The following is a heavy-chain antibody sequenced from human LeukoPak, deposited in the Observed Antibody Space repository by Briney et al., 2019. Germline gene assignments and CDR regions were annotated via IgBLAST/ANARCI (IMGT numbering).Heavy chain of an antibody. J-gene: IGHJ4*02. D-gene: IGHD2-15*01. CDR3: ARARRDCSGGSCYSYYFDF. V-gene: IGHV3-64*01. CDR2: INRYEYKT. Sequence: GGSLRFSCAAAGFTFSTYAIHWVGYAPGKGLEFVSAINRYEYKTYYANSVKGRFTISRDDSKNTVYLQMGSLRAEDMAVYYCARARRDCSGGSCYSYYFDFWGQGTLVTVSS. CDR1: GFTFSTYA.